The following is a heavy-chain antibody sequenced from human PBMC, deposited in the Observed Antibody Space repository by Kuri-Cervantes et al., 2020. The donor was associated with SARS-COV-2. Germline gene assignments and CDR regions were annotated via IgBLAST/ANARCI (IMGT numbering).Heavy chain of an antibody. V-gene: IGHV3-23*01. J-gene: IGHJ6*02. CDR1: GFTFSSYA. CDR3: SKDKGSGYSYGPATYYYYYGMDV. CDR2: ISGRGGST. Sequence: GESLKISCAASGFTFSSYAMSWVRQAPGKGLEWVSAISGRGGSTYYADSVEGRFTISRDNSKNTLYLQMNSLRAEDTAVYYCSKDKGSGYSYGPATYYYYYGMDVWGQGTTVTVSS. D-gene: IGHD5-18*01.